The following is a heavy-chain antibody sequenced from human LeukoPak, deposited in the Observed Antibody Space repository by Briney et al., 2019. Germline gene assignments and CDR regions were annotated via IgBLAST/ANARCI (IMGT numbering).Heavy chain of an antibody. V-gene: IGHV1-69*13. CDR3: ARSLYYDFWSGQSLDY. J-gene: IGHJ4*02. D-gene: IGHD3-3*01. CDR2: IIPIFGTA. CDR1: GGTFSSYA. Sequence: GASVKVSCKASGGTFSSYAISWVRQAPGQGLEWMGGIIPIFGTANYAQKFQGRVTITADESTSTAYMELSSLRSEDTAVYYCARSLYYDFWSGQSLDYWGQGTLVTVSP.